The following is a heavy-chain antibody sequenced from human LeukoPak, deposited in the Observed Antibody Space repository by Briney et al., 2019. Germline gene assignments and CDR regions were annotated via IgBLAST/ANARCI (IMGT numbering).Heavy chain of an antibody. CDR2: IKSKTDGGTT. CDR1: GFTFSNAW. Sequence: GGSLRLSCAASGFTFSNAWMSWVRQAPGTGLEGVGRIKSKTDGGTTDYAAPVKGRFTISRDDSKNTLYLQMNSLKTGDTAVYYCSLGGWLRVGYWGQGTLVTVSS. J-gene: IGHJ4*02. CDR3: SLGGWLRVGY. D-gene: IGHD5-24*01. V-gene: IGHV3-15*01.